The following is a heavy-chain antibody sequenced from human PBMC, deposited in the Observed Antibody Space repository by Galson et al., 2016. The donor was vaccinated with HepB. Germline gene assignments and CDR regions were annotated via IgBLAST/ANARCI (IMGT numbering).Heavy chain of an antibody. D-gene: IGHD3-10*01. J-gene: IGHJ6*01. CDR2: ISAYNGNT. Sequence: SVKVSCKASGYTFINYGITWMRQAPGQGLEWMGWISAYNGNTNYAQKYQGRVTMTTDTSTSAAYMELRSLRSDDTAVYYCARGVRIIMVRGVMNYYYYGMDGWGQGTTVTVSS. CDR3: ARGVRIIMVRGVMNYYYYGMDG. V-gene: IGHV1-18*01. CDR1: GYTFINYG.